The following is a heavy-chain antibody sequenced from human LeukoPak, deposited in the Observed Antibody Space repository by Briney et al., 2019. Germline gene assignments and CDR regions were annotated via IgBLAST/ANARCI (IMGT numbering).Heavy chain of an antibody. D-gene: IGHD6-13*01. V-gene: IGHV3-23*01. CDR1: GFTFSSYA. CDR2: ISGSGGST. Sequence: GGSLRLSCAASGFTFSSYAMSWVRQAPGKGLEWVSAISGSGGSTYYADSVKGRFTISRDNSRNTLYLQMNSLRAEDTAVYYCAKDRAAAGTSDYWGQGTLVTVSS. J-gene: IGHJ4*02. CDR3: AKDRAAAGTSDY.